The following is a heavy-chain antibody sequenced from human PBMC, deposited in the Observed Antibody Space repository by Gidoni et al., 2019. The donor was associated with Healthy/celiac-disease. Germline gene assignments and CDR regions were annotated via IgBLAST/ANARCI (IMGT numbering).Heavy chain of an antibody. J-gene: IGHJ4*02. CDR2: MYYSGST. CDR3: AIQRYYYDSGGYAGYFDY. Sequence: QVQLQESGPGLVKPSATLSLPCTVSGGSISSYYWSWIRQPPGKGLEWIGYMYYSGSTNYNPSLKSRVTISVDTSKNQFSLKLSSVTAADTAVYYCAIQRYYYDSGGYAGYFDYWGQGTLVTVSS. CDR1: GGSISSYY. D-gene: IGHD3-22*01. V-gene: IGHV4-59*01.